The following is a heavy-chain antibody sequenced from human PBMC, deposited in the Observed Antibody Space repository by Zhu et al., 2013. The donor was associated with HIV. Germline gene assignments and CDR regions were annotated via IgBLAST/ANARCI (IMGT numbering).Heavy chain of an antibody. CDR1: GYIFSDYY. D-gene: IGHD3-10*01. CDR3: FDY. Sequence: QVQLVQSGAEVKKPGASVKVSCKVSGYIFSDYYMHWVRQAPGQGLEWMGWINPQSGGTNYAQKFQGRVTMTRVTSDDTAVYYCARDHQSSMARGVKFDYWGQGTLVTVSS. V-gene: IGHV1-2*02. CDR2: INPQSGGT. J-gene: IGHJ4*02.